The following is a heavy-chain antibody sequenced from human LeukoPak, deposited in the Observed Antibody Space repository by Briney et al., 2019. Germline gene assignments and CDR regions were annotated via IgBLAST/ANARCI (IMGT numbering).Heavy chain of an antibody. CDR1: GFTFSSYW. D-gene: IGHD4/OR15-4a*01. V-gene: IGHV3-74*01. Sequence: GGSLRLSCAASGFTFSSYWMYWVRQAPGKGLEWVSRINSYGSSTSYADSVKGRFTISRDNAKNTLYLQINSLRAEDTAVYYCARRAGAYSHPYDYWGQGTLVTVSS. CDR2: INSYGSST. CDR3: ARRAGAYSHPYDY. J-gene: IGHJ4*02.